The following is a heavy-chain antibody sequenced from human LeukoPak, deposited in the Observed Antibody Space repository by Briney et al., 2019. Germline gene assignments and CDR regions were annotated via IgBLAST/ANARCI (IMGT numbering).Heavy chain of an antibody. Sequence: ASVKVSCKASGYTFTGYYMHWVRQAPGQGLEWMGIINPSGGSTSYAQKFQGRVTMTRDMSTSTVYMELSSLRSEDTAVYYCARYWVGDDAFDIWGQGTMVTVSS. D-gene: IGHD1-26*01. CDR2: INPSGGST. V-gene: IGHV1-46*01. J-gene: IGHJ3*02. CDR3: ARYWVGDDAFDI. CDR1: GYTFTGYY.